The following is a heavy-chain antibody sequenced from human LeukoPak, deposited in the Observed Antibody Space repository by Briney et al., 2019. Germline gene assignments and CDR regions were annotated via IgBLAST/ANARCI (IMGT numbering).Heavy chain of an antibody. V-gene: IGHV6-1*01. CDR1: GDSVSSNSAA. J-gene: IGHJ3*02. CDR2: TYYRCKCSN. Sequence: SQTLSLTCAISGDSVSSNSAACSWIRLSRTRGVEWLGRTYYRCKCSNDYAVAMRSRITIKPDTYKNLFSLQLNSGTPEDTAEYYCATTVETGDAFDIWGPGTRVTVSS. CDR3: ATTVETGDAFDI. D-gene: IGHD1-1*01.